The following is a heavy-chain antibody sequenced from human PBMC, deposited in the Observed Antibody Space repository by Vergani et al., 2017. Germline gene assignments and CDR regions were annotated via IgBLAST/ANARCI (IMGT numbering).Heavy chain of an antibody. Sequence: QVQLVQSGAEVKKPGSSVKVSCKASGGTFSSYAISWVRQAPGQGLEWIGGIIPIFGTANYAQKFKGRVTTTADESTSPAYMELSSLRSEDTAVYYCASPRGELDYFDYWGQGTLVTVSA. V-gene: IGHV1-69*01. J-gene: IGHJ4*02. CDR2: IIPIFGTA. CDR1: GGTFSSYA. CDR3: ASPRGELDYFDY. D-gene: IGHD3-10*01.